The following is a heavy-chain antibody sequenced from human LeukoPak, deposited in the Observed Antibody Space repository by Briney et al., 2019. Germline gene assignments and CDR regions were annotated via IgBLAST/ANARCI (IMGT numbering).Heavy chain of an antibody. CDR1: EYTFSNYA. D-gene: IGHD3-10*01. J-gene: IGHJ3*02. V-gene: IGHV1-3*04. Sequence: ASVKVSCRASEYTFSNYALHWVRQAPGQGLEWMGWINTGSGNTEYSEKSQGRVTIIRDTSASTVYMELSSLRSEDAAVYYCARNRRAVREVIIVDAFDIWGQGTMVTVSS. CDR3: ARNRRAVREVIIVDAFDI. CDR2: INTGSGNT.